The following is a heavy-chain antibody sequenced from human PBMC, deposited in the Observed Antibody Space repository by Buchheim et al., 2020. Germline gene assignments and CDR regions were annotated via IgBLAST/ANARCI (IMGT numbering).Heavy chain of an antibody. CDR2: IYYSGST. CDR1: GGSISSGDYY. V-gene: IGHV4-30-4*01. J-gene: IGHJ4*02. Sequence: QVQLQESGPGLVKPSQTLSLTCTVSGGSISSGDYYWSWIRQPPGKGLEWFGYIYYSGSTYYNQSLKSRVTISVDTSKNQFSLKLSSVTAADTAVYYCARVPGSIQLWSAWYFDYWGQGTL. D-gene: IGHD5-18*01. CDR3: ARVPGSIQLWSAWYFDY.